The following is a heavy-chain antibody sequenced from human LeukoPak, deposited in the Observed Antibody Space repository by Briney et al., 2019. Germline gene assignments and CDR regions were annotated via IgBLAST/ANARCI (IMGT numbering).Heavy chain of an antibody. D-gene: IGHD6-13*01. V-gene: IGHV3-30-3*01. CDR1: GFTFSSYA. CDR3: ARSQSSSLIDY. J-gene: IGHJ4*02. CDR2: ISYDGSNK. Sequence: GGSLRLSCAASGFTFSSYAMHWVRQAPGKGLEWVAVISYDGSNKYYADSVKGRFTISRDNSKNTLHLQMNSLTVEDTAVYYCARSQSSSLIDYWGQGTLVTVSS.